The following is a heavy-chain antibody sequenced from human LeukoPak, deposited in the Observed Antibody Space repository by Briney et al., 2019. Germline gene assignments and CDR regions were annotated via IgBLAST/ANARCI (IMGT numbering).Heavy chain of an antibody. D-gene: IGHD2-21*01. J-gene: IGHJ4*02. Sequence: GGSLRLSCAASGFTFSSNWMTWVRQAPGKGMEWVANINPDGSEKNYVDSVKGRFTISRDNAKNSLFLQMNSLRAEDTAVYYRATYRVRHMNSLDYWGRGTPVTVSS. CDR1: GFTFSSNW. CDR3: ATYRVRHMNSLDY. V-gene: IGHV3-7*01. CDR2: INPDGSEK.